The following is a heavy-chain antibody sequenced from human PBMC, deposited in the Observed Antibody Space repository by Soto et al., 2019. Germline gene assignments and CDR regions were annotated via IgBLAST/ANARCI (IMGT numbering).Heavy chain of an antibody. CDR2: IYYSGSI. J-gene: IGHJ6*02. Sequence: QVHLQQSGPGLVRPSQTLSLTCTVSGGSISSDIYHWTWIRQSPGKGLEWFGYIYYSGSIFYNPSFKSRVTISVDTSKNPFSLQLSSVTAAHTAVYFCAREDDGGDRDYYGLDVWGQGTTVTVSS. V-gene: IGHV4-30-4*08. CDR3: AREDDGGDRDYYGLDV. D-gene: IGHD2-21*02. CDR1: GGSISSDIYH.